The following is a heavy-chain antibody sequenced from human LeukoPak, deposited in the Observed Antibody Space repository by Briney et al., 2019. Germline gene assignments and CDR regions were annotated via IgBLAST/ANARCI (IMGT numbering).Heavy chain of an antibody. D-gene: IGHD5-12*01. V-gene: IGHV1-46*01. J-gene: IGHJ4*02. CDR3: ARGRGYSGYDALGY. CDR1: GYTFTIYY. Sequence: GASVKVSCKASGYTFTIYYMHWVRQAPGQGLEWMGIINPSGGNTNYAQEFQGRVTMTRDMSTSTVYMELSSLRSEDTAVYYCARGRGYSGYDALGYWGQGTLVTVSS. CDR2: INPSGGNT.